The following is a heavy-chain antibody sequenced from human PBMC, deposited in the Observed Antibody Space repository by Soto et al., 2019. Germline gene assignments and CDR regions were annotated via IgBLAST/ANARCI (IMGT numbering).Heavy chain of an antibody. D-gene: IGHD2-21*02. CDR2: VSPDNGNA. J-gene: IGHJ4*02. V-gene: IGHV1-8*01. CDR3: EVTTGY. Sequence: GGSVKVSCKTSWYTFTDYDINWVRQAPGQGLEWMGWVSPDNGNAGYAQHFQGRVTLTSDTSISTAYMELSSLTSEDTAVYYCEVTTGYWGQGTMVTVSS. CDR1: WYTFTDYD.